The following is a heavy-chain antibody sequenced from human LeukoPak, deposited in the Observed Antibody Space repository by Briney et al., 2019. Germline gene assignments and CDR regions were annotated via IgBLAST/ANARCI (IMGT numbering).Heavy chain of an antibody. V-gene: IGHV1-24*01. Sequence: ASVKVSCKVSGYTLTELSMHWVRQAPGKGLEWMGGFDPEDGETIYAQKFQGRVTMTEDTSTDTAYMELSSLRSEDTAVYYCATVGIGYGSGSYYRYCFDYWGQGTLVTVSS. D-gene: IGHD3-10*01. J-gene: IGHJ4*02. CDR1: GYTLTELS. CDR3: ATVGIGYGSGSYYRYCFDY. CDR2: FDPEDGET.